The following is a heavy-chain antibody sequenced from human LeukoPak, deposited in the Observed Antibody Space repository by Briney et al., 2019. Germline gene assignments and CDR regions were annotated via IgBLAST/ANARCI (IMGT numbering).Heavy chain of an antibody. Sequence: GGSLRLSCAASGFTLSRSWMSWVRQAPGKGLEWVANINQSGSEKNYVDSVKGRFTISRDNAKNSLYLQMNSLRAEDTAVYYCARAYQTDYWGQGTLVTVSS. CDR1: GFTLSRSW. CDR2: INQSGSEK. V-gene: IGHV3-7*05. D-gene: IGHD2-2*01. J-gene: IGHJ4*02. CDR3: ARAYQTDY.